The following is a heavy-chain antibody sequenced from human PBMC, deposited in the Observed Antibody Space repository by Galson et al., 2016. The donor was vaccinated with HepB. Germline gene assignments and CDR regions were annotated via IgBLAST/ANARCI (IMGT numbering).Heavy chain of an antibody. Sequence: PGKGLEWIGEINHSGSTNYNPSPKSRVTISVDTSKNQFSLKLNSVTAADTAVYYCASIARSPAPFDYWGQGTLVTVSS. J-gene: IGHJ4*02. D-gene: IGHD6-13*01. V-gene: IGHV4-34*01. CDR2: INHSGST. CDR3: ASIARSPAPFDY.